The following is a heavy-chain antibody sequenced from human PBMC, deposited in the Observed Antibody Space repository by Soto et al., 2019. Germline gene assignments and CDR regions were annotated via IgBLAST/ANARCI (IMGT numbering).Heavy chain of an antibody. CDR1: GFPFSDSY. D-gene: IGHD6-6*01. CDR3: ARGQQLVANWLDP. J-gene: IGHJ5*02. CDR2: ISSTGSTP. V-gene: IGHV3-11*01. Sequence: LSLSCAASGFPFSDSYMAWIRQAPGKGLEEIATISSTGSTPYYADSVKGRFTISRDNAQNSLYLEMNNLRAEDTAVYYCARGQQLVANWLDPWGQGILVTVSS.